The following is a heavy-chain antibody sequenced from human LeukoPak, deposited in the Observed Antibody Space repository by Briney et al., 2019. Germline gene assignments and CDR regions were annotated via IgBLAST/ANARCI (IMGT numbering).Heavy chain of an antibody. CDR1: GFTFSSYA. CDR2: ISGSGGST. Sequence: GGSLRLSCAASGFTFSSYAMSWVRQAPGKGLEWVSAISGSGGSTYYADSVKGRFTISRDNSKNTLYLQMNSLRAEDTAVYYCAKGVSQYQLLANWFDPWGQRTLVTVSS. CDR3: AKGVSQYQLLANWFDP. V-gene: IGHV3-23*01. D-gene: IGHD2-2*01. J-gene: IGHJ5*02.